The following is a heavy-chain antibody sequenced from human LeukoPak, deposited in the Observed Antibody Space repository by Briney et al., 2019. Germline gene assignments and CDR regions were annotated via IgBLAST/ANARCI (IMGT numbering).Heavy chain of an antibody. J-gene: IGHJ3*02. CDR2: IYHSGST. CDR3: ARGNVLRYFDWLLGYDAFDI. D-gene: IGHD3-9*01. V-gene: IGHV4-30-2*01. CDR1: GGSISSGGYY. Sequence: PSETLSLTCTVSGGSISSGGYYWSWIRQPPGKGLEWIGYIYHSGSTYYNPSLKSRVTISVDRSKNQFSLKLSSVTAADTAVYYCARGNVLRYFDWLLGYDAFDIWGQGTMATVSS.